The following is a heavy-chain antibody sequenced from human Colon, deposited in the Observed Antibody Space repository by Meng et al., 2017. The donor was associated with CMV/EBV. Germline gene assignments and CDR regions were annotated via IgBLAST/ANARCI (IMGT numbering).Heavy chain of an antibody. CDR3: ARGADFDC. D-gene: IGHD4/OR15-4a*01. Sequence: GESLKISCAGSGFTFDSYSMNWVRQAPGKGLEWVSSISSSTNYIYYADSLKGRFTISRDNAKNSLFLQMHGLSAEDTAVYYCARGADFDCWGQGTLVTVSS. J-gene: IGHJ4*02. CDR2: ISSSTNYI. V-gene: IGHV3-21*01. CDR1: GFTFDSYS.